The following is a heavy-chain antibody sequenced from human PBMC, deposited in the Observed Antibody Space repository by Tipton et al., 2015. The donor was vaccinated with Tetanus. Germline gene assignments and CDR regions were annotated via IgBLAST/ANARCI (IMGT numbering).Heavy chain of an antibody. V-gene: IGHV3-33*01. CDR1: GFTFSSYG. CDR2: IWYDGSNK. Sequence: RSLRLSCAASGFTFSSYGMHWVRQAPGKGLEWVAVIWYDGSNKYYADSVKGRFTISRDNSKNTLYLQMNSLRAEDTAVYYCARGSYCGGDCYYRLDYWGQGTLVTVSS. CDR3: ARGSYCGGDCYYRLDY. J-gene: IGHJ4*02. D-gene: IGHD2-21*02.